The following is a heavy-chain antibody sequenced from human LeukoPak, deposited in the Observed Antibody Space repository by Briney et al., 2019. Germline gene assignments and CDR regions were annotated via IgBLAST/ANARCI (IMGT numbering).Heavy chain of an antibody. D-gene: IGHD6-6*01. CDR1: GFTFGDYA. V-gene: IGHV3-49*04. CDR3: TREDSSSSGYYYYYYMDV. J-gene: IGHJ6*03. Sequence: GGSLRLSCTASGFTFGDYAMSWVRQAPGKGLEWVGFIRSKAYGGTTEYAASVKGRFTISRDDSKSIAYLQMNSLKTEDTAVYYCTREDSSSSGYYYYYYMDVWGKGTTVTVSS. CDR2: IRSKAYGGTT.